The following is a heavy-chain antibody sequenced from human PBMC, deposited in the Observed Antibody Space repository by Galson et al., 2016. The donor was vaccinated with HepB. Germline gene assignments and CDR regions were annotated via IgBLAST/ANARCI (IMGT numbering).Heavy chain of an antibody. CDR1: GLSFSPYA. CDR2: INGTVTIT. Sequence: SLRLSCAASGLSFSPYAVSWVRQAPGKGLELVSAINGTVTITKYADSVKGRFTISRHNSKNTMYLQVNSLRAEDTAVYYCARGGLGNYYAYGMDVWGHGTTVTVSS. D-gene: IGHD3/OR15-3a*01. J-gene: IGHJ6*02. CDR3: ARGGLGNYYAYGMDV. V-gene: IGHV3-23*01.